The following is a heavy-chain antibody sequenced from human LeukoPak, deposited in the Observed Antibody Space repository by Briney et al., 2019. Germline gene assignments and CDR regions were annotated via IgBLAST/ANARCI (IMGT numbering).Heavy chain of an antibody. CDR3: AKWGSSDGSCFPFDY. CDR2: INGSGNRT. CDR1: GFTFSRNA. J-gene: IGHJ4*02. D-gene: IGHD2-15*01. V-gene: IGHV3-23*01. Sequence: GGSLRLSCAASGFTFSRNAMGWVRQAAGEGLEWVSAINGSGNRTYYADSVKGRFTISRDNSKNTLYLQMNTLRAEDTAISYYAKWGSSDGSCFPFDYWGQGTLVTVSS.